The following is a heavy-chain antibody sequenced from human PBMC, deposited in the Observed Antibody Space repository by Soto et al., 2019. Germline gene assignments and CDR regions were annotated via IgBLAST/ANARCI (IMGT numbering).Heavy chain of an antibody. D-gene: IGHD2-2*01. CDR3: AKDLGCSSTSCSSWFDP. J-gene: IGHJ5*02. CDR2: ISYDGSNK. V-gene: IGHV3-30*18. CDR1: GFSFSSYG. Sequence: GGSLRLSCAASGFSFSSYGMHWVRQAPGKGLEWVAVISYDGSNKYYADSVKGRFTISRDNSKNTLYLQMNSLRAEDAAVYYCAKDLGCSSTSCSSWFDPWGQGTLVTVSS.